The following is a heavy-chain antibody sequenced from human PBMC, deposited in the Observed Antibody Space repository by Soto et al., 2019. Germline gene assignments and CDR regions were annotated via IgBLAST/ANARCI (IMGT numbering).Heavy chain of an antibody. V-gene: IGHV1-3*01. J-gene: IGHJ6*02. CDR3: ARDLAIFGVVTPYYYYGMDV. CDR2: INAGNGNT. Sequence: GASVKVSCKASGYTFTGYAMHCLRQAPGQRLEWMGWINAGNGNTKYSQKFQGRVTITRDTSASTAYMELSSLRSEDTAVYYCARDLAIFGVVTPYYYYGMDVWGQGTTVTVSS. CDR1: GYTFTGYA. D-gene: IGHD3-3*02.